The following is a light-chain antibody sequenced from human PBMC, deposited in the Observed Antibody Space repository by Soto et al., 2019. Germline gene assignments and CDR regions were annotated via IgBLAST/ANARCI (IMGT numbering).Light chain of an antibody. J-gene: IGKJ4*01. CDR2: DAS. Sequence: EIVLTQSPATLSLSPGERATLSCRASQSVSSYLAGYQQKPGQAPRLLIYDASNRATGIPARFSGSGSGTDFTLTISSLEPEDFAVYYCQQSSNWPLTFGGGTKVEIK. V-gene: IGKV3-11*01. CDR1: QSVSSY. CDR3: QQSSNWPLT.